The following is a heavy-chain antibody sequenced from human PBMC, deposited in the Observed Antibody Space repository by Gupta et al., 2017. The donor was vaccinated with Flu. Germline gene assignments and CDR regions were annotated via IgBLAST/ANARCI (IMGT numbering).Heavy chain of an antibody. Sequence: EVQLVESVGGLVKPGGLLRCPGAAPGSPFSDSGSNWVGQAPGKGPEWVSGISNSGSYIYYADSVKGRFTISRDNVKNSVYLQMNSLRAEDMAIYYCVRVTGYTWFDPWGQGTLVTVSS. V-gene: IGHV3-21*01. D-gene: IGHD3-16*02. CDR2: ISNSGSYI. CDR3: VRVTGYTWFDP. CDR1: GSPFSDSG. J-gene: IGHJ5*02.